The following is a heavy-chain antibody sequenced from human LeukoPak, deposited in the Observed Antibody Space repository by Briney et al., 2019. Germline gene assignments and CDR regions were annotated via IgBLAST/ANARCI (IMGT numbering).Heavy chain of an antibody. CDR1: GFTVSSNY. D-gene: IGHD4-17*01. CDR3: ARTFFRYGDAPSFDY. Sequence: GGSLRLSCAASGFTVSSNYMSWVRQAPGKGLEWVSVIYSGGSTYYADSVKGRFTISRDNSKNTLYLQMNSLRAEDTAVYYCARTFFRYGDAPSFDYWGQGTLVTVSS. CDR2: IYSGGST. J-gene: IGHJ4*02. V-gene: IGHV3-66*01.